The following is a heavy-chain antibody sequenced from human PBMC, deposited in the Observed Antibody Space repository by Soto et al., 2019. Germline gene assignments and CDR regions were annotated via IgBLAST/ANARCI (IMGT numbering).Heavy chain of an antibody. Sequence: EVQLVESGGGFIKPGGSLRLSCAASGFTFSDAWMNWVRQAPGKGLEWVGRLKRKSDGGTTDYAAPVKGRITISTDESENTLYLQLNNLKTEYTAVYYCTKDTIATSDYALDVWGQGTTVIVSS. CDR1: GFTFSDAW. V-gene: IGHV3-15*07. CDR2: LKRKSDGGTT. J-gene: IGHJ6*02. D-gene: IGHD2-21*01. CDR3: TKDTIATSDYALDV.